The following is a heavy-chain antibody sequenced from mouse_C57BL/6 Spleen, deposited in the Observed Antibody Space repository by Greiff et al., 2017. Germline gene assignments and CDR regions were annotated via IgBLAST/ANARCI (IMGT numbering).Heavy chain of an antibody. CDR2: IWSDGST. CDR3: ARQGDYGNYVGWFAY. D-gene: IGHD2-1*01. CDR1: GFSLTSYG. V-gene: IGHV2-6-1*01. J-gene: IGHJ3*01. Sequence: QVQLQQSGPGLVAPSQSLSITCTVSGFSLTSYGVHWVRQPPGKGLEWLVVIWSDGSTTYNSALKSRLSISKDNSKSQVFLKMNSLQTDDTAMYYCARQGDYGNYVGWFAYWGQGTLVTVSA.